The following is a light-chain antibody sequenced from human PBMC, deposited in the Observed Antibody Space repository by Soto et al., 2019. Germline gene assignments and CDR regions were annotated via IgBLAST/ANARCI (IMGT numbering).Light chain of an antibody. CDR3: NSYTSKSTGV. Sequence: QSALTQPASVSGSPGQSITNSCTGTSSDVGGYGYVSWYQQRPGKAPKLIIYEVSNRPSGVSNRFSGSKSGNTASLTISGLQAEDEADYYCNSYTSKSTGVFGTGTKLTVL. J-gene: IGLJ1*01. V-gene: IGLV2-14*01. CDR2: EVS. CDR1: SSDVGGYGY.